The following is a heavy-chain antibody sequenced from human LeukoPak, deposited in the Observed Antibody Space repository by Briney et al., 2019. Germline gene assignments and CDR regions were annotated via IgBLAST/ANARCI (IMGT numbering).Heavy chain of an antibody. V-gene: IGHV1-8*01. CDR2: MNPNSGNT. D-gene: IGHD5-12*01. Sequence: GASVKVYCKASGYTFTSYDINWVRQATGQGLEWMGWMNPNSGNTGYAQKFQGRVTMTRNTSISTAYMELSSLRSEDTAVYYCARENYYSGYDLRWFDPWGQGTLVTVSS. CDR1: GYTFTSYD. J-gene: IGHJ5*02. CDR3: ARENYYSGYDLRWFDP.